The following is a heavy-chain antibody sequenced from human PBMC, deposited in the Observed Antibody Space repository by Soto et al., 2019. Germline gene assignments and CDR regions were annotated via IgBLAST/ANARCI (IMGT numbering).Heavy chain of an antibody. CDR1: GGTFNTYT. CDR2: ILPILGSI. V-gene: IGHV1-69*08. Sequence: QVQLVQSGAEVRKPGSSVMISCKASGGTFNTYTFSWVRQAPGQGLEWMGSILPILGSINYAPNFQGRLSITAEQSTTTSYMEFSSLTSHDTAIYYCGRIPRYSFPTSDPLDNWGQGTLVTVSS. J-gene: IGHJ4*02. CDR3: GRIPRYSFPTSDPLDN. D-gene: IGHD5-18*01.